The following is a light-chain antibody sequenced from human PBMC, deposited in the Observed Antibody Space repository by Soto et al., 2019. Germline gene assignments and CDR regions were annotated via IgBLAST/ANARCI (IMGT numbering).Light chain of an antibody. CDR2: AAS. CDR1: QSIGGY. V-gene: IGKV1-39*01. CDR3: QQSYSNPVT. Sequence: DIQMTQSPSSLSASVGDRVTVTCRSSQSIGGYLNWYQQKPGKDPKLLMHAASTLQRGVPSRFSGSGSGTDYTLTISSLQPEDFATYCVQQSYSNPVTFGPGTQVEIK. J-gene: IGKJ3*01.